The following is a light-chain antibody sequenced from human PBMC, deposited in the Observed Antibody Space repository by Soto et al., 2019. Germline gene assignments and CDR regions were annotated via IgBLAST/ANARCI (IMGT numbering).Light chain of an antibody. CDR2: QVS. J-gene: IGKJ4*01. CDR3: QQYSSY. Sequence: DIQMTQSPSTLSASVGDRVTITSRASQSINGWLAWYQQKPGKAPKVLISQVSNLESGVPSRFSGSGSGTEFTLTITSLQPDDSATYYCQQYSSYFGGGTKVDIK. CDR1: QSINGW. V-gene: IGKV1-5*01.